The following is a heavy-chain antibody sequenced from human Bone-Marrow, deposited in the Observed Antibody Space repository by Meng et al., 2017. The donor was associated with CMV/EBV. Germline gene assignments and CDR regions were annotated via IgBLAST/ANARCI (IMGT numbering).Heavy chain of an antibody. Sequence: GGSLRLSCAASGFTFSSYWMSWVRQAPGKGLEWVANIKQDGSEKYYVDSVKGRFTISRDNAKNALYLQMNSLRAEDTALYYCARESIAATGVLDYWGQGTLVTISS. J-gene: IGHJ4*02. D-gene: IGHD6-13*01. CDR2: IKQDGSEK. CDR1: GFTFSSYW. V-gene: IGHV3-7*01. CDR3: ARESIAATGVLDY.